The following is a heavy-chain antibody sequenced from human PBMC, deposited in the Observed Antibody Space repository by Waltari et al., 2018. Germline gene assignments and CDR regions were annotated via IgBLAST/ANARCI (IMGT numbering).Heavy chain of an antibody. D-gene: IGHD3-10*01. CDR3: ARHTATMVRGVISKRVYFDY. V-gene: IGHV1-69*01. Sequence: APGQGLEWMGGIIPIFGTANYAQKFQGRVTITADESTSTAYMELSSLRSEDTAVYYCARHTATMVRGVISKRVYFDYWGQGTLVTISS. J-gene: IGHJ4*02. CDR2: IIPIFGTA.